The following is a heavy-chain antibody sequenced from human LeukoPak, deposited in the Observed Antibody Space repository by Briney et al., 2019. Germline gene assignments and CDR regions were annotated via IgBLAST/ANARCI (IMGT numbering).Heavy chain of an antibody. CDR2: INHSGST. J-gene: IGHJ4*02. CDR3: ARSLYGGKVPDDY. Sequence: PSETLSLTCAVYGGSFSGYYWSWIRQPPGKGLEWIGEINHSGSTNYNPSLKSRVTISVDTSKNQFSLKLSSVTAADTAVYYCARSLYGGKVPDDYWGQGTLVTVSS. D-gene: IGHD4-23*01. V-gene: IGHV4-34*01. CDR1: GGSFSGYY.